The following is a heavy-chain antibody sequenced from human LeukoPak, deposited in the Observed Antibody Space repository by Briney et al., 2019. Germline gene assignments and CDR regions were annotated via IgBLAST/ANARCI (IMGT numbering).Heavy chain of an antibody. V-gene: IGHV3-30*02. D-gene: IGHD7-27*01. CDR3: AKELTGDAFDI. J-gene: IGHJ3*02. CDR2: IRNDGSNK. Sequence: GGSLRLSCPASGFTFSSYGMHWVRQAPGKGLEWVAFIRNDGSNKYYADSVKGRFTISRDNSKNTLYLQMNSLRAEDTAVYYCAKELTGDAFDIWGQGTMVTVS. CDR1: GFTFSSYG.